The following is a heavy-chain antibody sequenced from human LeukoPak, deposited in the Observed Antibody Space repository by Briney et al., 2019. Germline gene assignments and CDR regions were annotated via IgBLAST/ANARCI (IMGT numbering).Heavy chain of an antibody. V-gene: IGHV5-51*01. D-gene: IGHD4-11*01. CDR1: GYSFTTYW. CDR2: IYPGDFDT. J-gene: IGHJ4*02. CDR3: ARSITTDGYAY. Sequence: GESLKISCKGSGYSFTTYWIGWVRPMPGKGLEWMGIIYPGDFDTRYSPSFQGQVTISVDKSISTAYLQWSSLKASDTAMYYCARSITTDGYAYWGQGTLVTVSS.